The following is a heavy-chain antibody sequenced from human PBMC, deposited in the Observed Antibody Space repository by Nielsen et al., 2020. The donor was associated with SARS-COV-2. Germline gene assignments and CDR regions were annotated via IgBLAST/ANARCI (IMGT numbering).Heavy chain of an antibody. CDR1: GFTFNTYA. V-gene: IGHV3-30*04. J-gene: IGHJ4*02. Sequence: GESLKISCATSGFTFNTYAMHWVRQAPGKGLEWVAIISYDGSTIYNADSVKDRFTISRDNSKNTLYLQMNSLRVADTAVYYCARRSGYYYGSGSLDWGQGTLVTVSS. CDR3: ARRSGYYYGSGSLD. CDR2: ISYDGSTI. D-gene: IGHD3-10*01.